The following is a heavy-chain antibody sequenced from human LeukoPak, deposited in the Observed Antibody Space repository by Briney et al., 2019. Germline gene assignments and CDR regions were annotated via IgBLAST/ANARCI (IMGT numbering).Heavy chain of an antibody. Sequence: GGSLRLSCAASGFTFGSYRMHWVRQAPGQGLVWVSRINSDGSSTSYADSVKGRFTISRDNAKNTLYLQMNSLRAEDTAVYYCARASSSWYRYWGQGTLVTVSS. D-gene: IGHD6-13*01. CDR1: GFTFGSYR. CDR2: INSDGSST. CDR3: ARASSSWYRY. J-gene: IGHJ4*02. V-gene: IGHV3-74*01.